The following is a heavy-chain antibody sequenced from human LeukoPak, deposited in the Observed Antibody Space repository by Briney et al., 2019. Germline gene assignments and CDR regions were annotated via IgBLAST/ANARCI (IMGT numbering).Heavy chain of an antibody. CDR3: ARAGSGSYYTSVYYMDV. Sequence: ASVKVSCKASGYTFTSYYMHWVRQAPGQGLERMGIINPSGGSTSYAQKFQGIVTMTRNTSISTAYMELSSLRSEDTAVYYCARAGSGSYYTSVYYMDVWGKGTTVTISS. V-gene: IGHV1-46*01. CDR2: INPSGGST. J-gene: IGHJ6*03. D-gene: IGHD3-10*01. CDR1: GYTFTSYY.